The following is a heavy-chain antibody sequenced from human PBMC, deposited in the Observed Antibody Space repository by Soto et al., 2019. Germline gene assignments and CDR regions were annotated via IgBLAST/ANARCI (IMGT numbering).Heavy chain of an antibody. CDR2: ISSSSSYI. D-gene: IGHD6-19*01. Sequence: GGSLRLSCAASGFTFSSYSMNWVRQAPGKGLEWVSSISSSSSYIYYADSVKGRFTISRDNAKNSLYLQMNSLRAEDTAVYYCARGGVKNSSGWYADYYYYMDVWGKGTTVTVSS. CDR3: ARGGVKNSSGWYADYYYYMDV. J-gene: IGHJ6*03. CDR1: GFTFSSYS. V-gene: IGHV3-21*01.